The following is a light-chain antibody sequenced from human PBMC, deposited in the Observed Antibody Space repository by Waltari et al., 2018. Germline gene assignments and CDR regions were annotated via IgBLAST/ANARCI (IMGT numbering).Light chain of an antibody. CDR2: GAS. V-gene: IGKV3-15*01. CDR3: QQYNNWPPWT. Sequence: RASHSVSSNLAWYQQKPGQAPSLLIYGASTRATGIPARFSGSGSGTEFTLTISSLQSEDFAVYYCQQYNNWPPWTFGQGTKVEIK. J-gene: IGKJ1*01. CDR1: HSVSSN.